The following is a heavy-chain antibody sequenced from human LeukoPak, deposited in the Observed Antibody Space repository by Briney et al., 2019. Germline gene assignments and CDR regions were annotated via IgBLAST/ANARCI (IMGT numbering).Heavy chain of an antibody. CDR2: IRSKAYRGTT. CDR3: ARGPIQLWIHNAMDV. Sequence: PGGSLRLSSTGSGFTFGDHAMSWVRQAPGKGLEWVGFIRSKAYRGTTEYAASVKGRFTISRDDSASIAYLQMNSLRTEDTAVYYCARGPIQLWIHNAMDVWGQGTTVTVSS. J-gene: IGHJ6*02. D-gene: IGHD5-18*01. V-gene: IGHV3-49*04. CDR1: GFTFGDHA.